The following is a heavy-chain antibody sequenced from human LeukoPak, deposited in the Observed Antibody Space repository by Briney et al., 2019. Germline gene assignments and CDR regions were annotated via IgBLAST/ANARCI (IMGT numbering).Heavy chain of an antibody. CDR1: GYTFTGYY. CDR2: INPNSGGT. Sequence: ASVKVSCKASGYTFTGYYMHWVRQAPGQGLEWMGWINPNSGGTNYAQKFQGRVTMTRDTSISTAYMELSRLRSEDTAVYYCARRRLRYFDWQHHDAFDIWGQGTMVTVSS. CDR3: ARRRLRYFDWQHHDAFDI. D-gene: IGHD3-9*01. V-gene: IGHV1-2*02. J-gene: IGHJ3*02.